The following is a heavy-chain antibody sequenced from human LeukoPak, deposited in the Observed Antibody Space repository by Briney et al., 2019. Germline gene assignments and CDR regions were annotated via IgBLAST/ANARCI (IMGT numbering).Heavy chain of an antibody. Sequence: GESQKISCKGSGYSFTNYWIGWVRQMPGKGLEWMGIIYPGDSDTRYSPSFQGQVTISADKSISTAYLQWSSLKASDTAMYYCAKSPGYCSGDICYSDYWGQGTLVTVSS. V-gene: IGHV5-51*01. CDR1: GYSFTNYW. J-gene: IGHJ4*02. CDR2: IYPGDSDT. D-gene: IGHD2-15*01. CDR3: AKSPGYCSGDICYSDY.